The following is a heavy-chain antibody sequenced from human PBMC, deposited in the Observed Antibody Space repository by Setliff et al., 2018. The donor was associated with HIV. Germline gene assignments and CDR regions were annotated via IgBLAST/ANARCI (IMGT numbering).Heavy chain of an antibody. D-gene: IGHD6-19*01. V-gene: IGHV4-61*09. J-gene: IGHJ2*01. CDR3: ARVGSGWYAPPEGVYRYFDL. Sequence: SETLSLTCTVSGGSISSGSYYWNWIRQPAGKGLEWIGHLYTNGSTNYNPSLKSRVTISLDTSRNQFSLKLTSVTAADTAVYYCARVGSGWYAPPEGVYRYFDLWGRGSLVTVSS. CDR1: GGSISSGSYY. CDR2: LYTNGST.